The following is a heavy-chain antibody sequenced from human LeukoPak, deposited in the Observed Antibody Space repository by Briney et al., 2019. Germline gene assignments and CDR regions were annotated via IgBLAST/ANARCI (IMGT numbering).Heavy chain of an antibody. CDR2: IYYSGTT. CDR1: GGSISSSSYY. CDR3: ARYIVGATWDAFDI. J-gene: IGHJ3*02. V-gene: IGHV4-39*07. Sequence: SSETLSLTCTVSGGSISSSSYYWGWIRQPPGKGLEWIGFIYYSGTTYYNPSLKSRVTLSVDTSKNQFSLKLSSVTAADTAVYYCARYIVGATWDAFDIWGQGTMVTVSS. D-gene: IGHD1-26*01.